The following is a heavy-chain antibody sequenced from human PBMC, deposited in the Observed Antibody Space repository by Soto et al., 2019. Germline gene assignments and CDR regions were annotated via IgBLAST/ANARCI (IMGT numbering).Heavy chain of an antibody. CDR2: ISYDGSNK. Sequence: QVQLVESGGGVVQPGRSLRLSCAASGFTFSNYGIHWVRQAPGKGLEWVAVISYDGSNKYYADSVKGRFTISRDNSKNTLYLQMNSRSAEDTAVYYCAKDTRFRSKSSNSANDFDYWGQGTLVTVSS. V-gene: IGHV3-30*18. CDR1: GFTFSNYG. CDR3: AKDTRFRSKSSNSANDFDY. D-gene: IGHD2-2*01. J-gene: IGHJ4*02.